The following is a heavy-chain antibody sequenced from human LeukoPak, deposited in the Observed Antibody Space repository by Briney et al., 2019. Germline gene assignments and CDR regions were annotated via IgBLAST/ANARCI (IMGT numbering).Heavy chain of an antibody. J-gene: IGHJ6*02. V-gene: IGHV3-30-3*01. CDR3: ARDSPHYYYYGMDV. CDR1: GFTFSSYA. CDR2: ISYDGGNK. Sequence: PGGSLRLSCAASGFTFSSYAMHWVRQAPGKGLEWVAVISYDGGNKYYADSVKGRFTISRDNSKNTLYLQMNSLRAEDTAVYYCARDSPHYYYYGMDVWGQGTTVTVSS.